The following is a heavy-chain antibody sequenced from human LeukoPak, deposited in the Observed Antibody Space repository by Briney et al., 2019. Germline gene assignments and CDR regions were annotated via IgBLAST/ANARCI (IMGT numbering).Heavy chain of an antibody. CDR1: GFTFSSSW. CDR3: AINTRAYAVLLAY. J-gene: IGHJ4*02. Sequence: GGSMRLSCAASGFTFSSSWMIWARQAPGKGLEWVANINQDGGQKYYLDSVKGRFTISRDNADNSLYLQMDGLRAEDTAVYYCAINTRAYAVLLAYWGQGTLVTVSS. V-gene: IGHV3-7*01. CDR2: INQDGGQK. D-gene: IGHD4-17*01.